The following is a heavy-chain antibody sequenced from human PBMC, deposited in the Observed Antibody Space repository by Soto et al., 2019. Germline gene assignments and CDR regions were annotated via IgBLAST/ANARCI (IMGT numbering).Heavy chain of an antibody. CDR2: IIPIFGTA. CDR1: GGTFSSYA. V-gene: IGHV1-69*06. J-gene: IGHJ4*02. D-gene: IGHD3-3*01. CDR3: ARTIFGVTMPYYFDY. Sequence: QVQLVQSGAEVKKPGSSVKVSCKASGGTFSSYAISWVRQAPGQGLEWMGGIIPIFGTANYAQKFQGRVTITADKATSTAYMERSSLRSEDTAVYYCARTIFGVTMPYYFDYWGQGTLVTVSS.